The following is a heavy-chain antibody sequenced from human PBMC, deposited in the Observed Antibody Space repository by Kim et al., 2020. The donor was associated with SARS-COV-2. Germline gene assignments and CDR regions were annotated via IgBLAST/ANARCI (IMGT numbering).Heavy chain of an antibody. D-gene: IGHD2-2*03. Sequence: SETLSLTCTVSGGSISSYYWSWIRQPPGKGLEWIGYIYYSGNTNYNPSLKSRVTISVDTSKNQFSLQLSSVTAADTAVYYCARLGYCSSTSCFMGNYYYYYMDVWGKETTVTVSS. CDR3: ARLGYCSSTSCFMGNYYYYYMDV. CDR1: GGSISSYY. V-gene: IGHV4-59*08. CDR2: IYYSGNT. J-gene: IGHJ6*03.